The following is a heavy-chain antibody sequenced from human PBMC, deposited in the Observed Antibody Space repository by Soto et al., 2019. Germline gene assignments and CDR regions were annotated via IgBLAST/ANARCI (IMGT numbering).Heavy chain of an antibody. J-gene: IGHJ4*02. Sequence: QLQLQESGPGLVKPSETLSLTCTVSGGSISSSSYYWGWIRQPPGKGLEWIGSIYYSGSTYYNPSLQRRVTLSVDTSKHQFSLKLSSVTAADTPVYYCGGGGDAFDYWGQGTLVTVSS. CDR3: GGGGDAFDY. CDR1: GGSISSSSYY. D-gene: IGHD3-16*01. V-gene: IGHV4-39*01. CDR2: IYYSGST.